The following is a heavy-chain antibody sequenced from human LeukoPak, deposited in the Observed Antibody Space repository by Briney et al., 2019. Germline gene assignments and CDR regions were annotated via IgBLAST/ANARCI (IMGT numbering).Heavy chain of an antibody. CDR3: ARGITMVRGVIRVYYYYYMDV. CDR2: IKQDGSEK. V-gene: IGHV3-7*01. CDR1: GFTFSSYW. D-gene: IGHD3-10*01. Sequence: PGGSLRLSCAASGFTFSSYWMSWVRQAPGKGLEWVANIKQDGSEKYYVDSVKGRFTISRDNAKNSLYLQMNSLRAEDTAMYYCARGITMVRGVIRVYYYYYMDVWGKGTTVTVSS. J-gene: IGHJ6*03.